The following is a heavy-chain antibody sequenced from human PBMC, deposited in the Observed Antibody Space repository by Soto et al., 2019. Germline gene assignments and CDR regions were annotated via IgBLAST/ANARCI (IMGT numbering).Heavy chain of an antibody. J-gene: IGHJ5*02. V-gene: IGHV4-31*03. CDR3: AGVRGVNWCDP. CDR2: SYYSGST. Sequence: QVQLQESGPGLVKPSQTLSLTCTVSGGSISSGGYYWSWIRQHPGKGLEWIGYSYYSGSTYYNPSLKSRVIIAVDTSKNHFSLKLSSLTAADTAVYYCAGVRGVNWCDPWGQVTLGTVSS. CDR1: GGSISSGGYY. D-gene: IGHD3-10*01.